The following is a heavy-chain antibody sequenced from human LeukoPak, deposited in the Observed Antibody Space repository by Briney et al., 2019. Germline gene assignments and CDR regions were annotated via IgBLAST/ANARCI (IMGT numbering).Heavy chain of an antibody. CDR1: GYTFTSYD. V-gene: IGHV1-69*13. J-gene: IGHJ4*02. CDR2: IIPIFGTA. CDR3: ARDLGLYYFDY. Sequence: ASVKVSCKASGYTFTSYDINWVRQAPGQGLEWMGGIIPIFGTANYAQKFQGRVTITADESTSTAYMELSSLRSEDTAVYYCARDLGLYYFDYWGQGTLVTVSS.